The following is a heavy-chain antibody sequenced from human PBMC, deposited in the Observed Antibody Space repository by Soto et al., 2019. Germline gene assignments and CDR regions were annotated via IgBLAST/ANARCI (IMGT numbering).Heavy chain of an antibody. Sequence: GGSLRLSCVVSGFTFNNYGINWVRQAPGKGLEWVSTVSKSDYTYYSDSVKGRFTISRDNAKNTVSLQMNTLRAEDTAVYYCAREDRIIISSVSGFWGQGTLVTVSS. CDR1: GFTFNNYG. CDR3: AREDRIIISSVSGF. D-gene: IGHD1-20*01. J-gene: IGHJ4*02. CDR2: VSKSDYT. V-gene: IGHV3-21*04.